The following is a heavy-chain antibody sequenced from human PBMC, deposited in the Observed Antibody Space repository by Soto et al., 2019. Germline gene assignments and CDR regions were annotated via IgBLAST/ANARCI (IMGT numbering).Heavy chain of an antibody. CDR2: ISSSGTSA. Sequence: QVQLEESGGGLVKPGGSLRLSCAASGFTFSAVYMSWIRQAPNKGLEYISYISSSGTSANYADSVKDRFTISRDNAKNSLYLQMTSLRAEDTAVYYCARDRGAVTGHYFDYWGQGALVTVSS. V-gene: IGHV3-11*05. CDR1: GFTFSAVY. D-gene: IGHD6-19*01. J-gene: IGHJ4*02. CDR3: ARDRGAVTGHYFDY.